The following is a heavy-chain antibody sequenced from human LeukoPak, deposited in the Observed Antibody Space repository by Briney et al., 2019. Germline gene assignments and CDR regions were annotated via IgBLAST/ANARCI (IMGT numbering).Heavy chain of an antibody. CDR1: GYSISSGYY. D-gene: IGHD5-24*01. CDR3: ARLSRDGYNKRDFDL. J-gene: IGHJ2*01. V-gene: IGHV4-38-2*01. Sequence: ASETLSLTCAVSGYSISSGYYWGWIRQPPGKGLEWIGSIYHSGSTYYNPSLKSRVTISVDTSKNQLSLKLSSVTAADTAVYYCARLSRDGYNKRDFDLWGRGTLVTVSS. CDR2: IYHSGST.